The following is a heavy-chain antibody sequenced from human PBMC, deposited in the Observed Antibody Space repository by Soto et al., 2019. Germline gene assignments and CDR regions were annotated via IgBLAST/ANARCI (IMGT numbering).Heavy chain of an antibody. V-gene: IGHV1-69*13. CDR1: GGTFSSYA. CDR3: ARGARLPRRDYFDY. CDR2: IIPIFGTA. Sequence: GASVKVSCKASGGTFSSYAISWVRQAPGQGLEWMGGIIPIFGTANYAQKFQGRVTITADESTSTAYMELSSLRSEDTAVYYCARGARLPRRDYFDYWGQGTLVTVSS. J-gene: IGHJ4*02.